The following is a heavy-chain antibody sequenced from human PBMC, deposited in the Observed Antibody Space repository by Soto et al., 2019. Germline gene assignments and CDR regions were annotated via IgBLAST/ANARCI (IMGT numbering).Heavy chain of an antibody. D-gene: IGHD2-2*01. J-gene: IGHJ3*02. CDR1: GFTFSSYA. Sequence: GSLRLSCAASGFTFSSYAMSWVRQAPGKGLEWVSAISGSGGSTYYADSVKGRFTISRDNSKNTLYLQMNSLRAEDTAVYYCAKDPYCSSTSCLRAFDIWGQGTMVTVSS. V-gene: IGHV3-23*01. CDR3: AKDPYCSSTSCLRAFDI. CDR2: ISGSGGST.